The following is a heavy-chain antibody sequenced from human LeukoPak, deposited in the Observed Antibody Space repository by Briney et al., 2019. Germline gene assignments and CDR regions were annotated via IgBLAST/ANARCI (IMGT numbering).Heavy chain of an antibody. Sequence: GASVKVSCKASGYTFTGYYMHWVRQAPGQGLEWMGWINPNSGGTNYAQKFQGRATMTRDTSISTAYMELSRLRSDDTAVYYCARSRYCSSTSCYSFDYWGQGTLVTVSS. D-gene: IGHD2-2*01. CDR1: GYTFTGYY. V-gene: IGHV1-2*02. CDR3: ARSRYCSSTSCYSFDY. CDR2: INPNSGGT. J-gene: IGHJ4*02.